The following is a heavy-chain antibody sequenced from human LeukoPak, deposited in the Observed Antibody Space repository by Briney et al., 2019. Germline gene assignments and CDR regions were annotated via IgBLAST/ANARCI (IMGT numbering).Heavy chain of an antibody. CDR1: RFTFSTYA. J-gene: IGHJ4*02. CDR2: ISGSGDTT. Sequence: GGSLRLSCTASRFTFSTYAMSWVRQAPGKGLEWVSSISGSGDTTYYTGSVKGRFTISRDNSKNAVYLQMSSLRAKDTAVYYCAKSQRNDQQVVQRIDYWGQGTLVTVSS. D-gene: IGHD2-2*01. CDR3: AKSQRNDQQVVQRIDY. V-gene: IGHV3-23*01.